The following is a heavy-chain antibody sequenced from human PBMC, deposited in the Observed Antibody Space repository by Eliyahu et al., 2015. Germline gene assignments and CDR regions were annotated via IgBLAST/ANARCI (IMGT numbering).Heavy chain of an antibody. J-gene: IGHJ5*02. CDR3: ARGSSFPYCSSTSCYPNNWFDP. Sequence: QVQLQQWGAGLLKPSETLSLTCAVYGGSFSGYYWSWIRQPPGKGLEWIGEINHSGSTHYNPSLKSRVTISVDTSKNQFSLKLSSVTAADTAVYYCARGSSFPYCSSTSCYPNNWFDPWGQGTLVTVSS. D-gene: IGHD2-2*01. V-gene: IGHV4-34*01. CDR2: INHSGST. CDR1: GGSFSGYY.